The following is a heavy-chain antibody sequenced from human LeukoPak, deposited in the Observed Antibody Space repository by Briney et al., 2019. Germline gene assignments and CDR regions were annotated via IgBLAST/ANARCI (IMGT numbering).Heavy chain of an antibody. V-gene: IGHV4-4*07. J-gene: IGHJ4*02. D-gene: IGHD2-15*01. CDR1: GGSISNYF. Sequence: PSETLSLTCTVSGGSISNYFWSWIRQPAGKGLERIGRIHDNGDSNHNPSLKSRVTMSLDTSRNQVSLKLASVTAADTAVYYCARAPSGCGGTCPSDHWGPGTQATVSS. CDR2: IHDNGDS. CDR3: ARAPSGCGGTCPSDH.